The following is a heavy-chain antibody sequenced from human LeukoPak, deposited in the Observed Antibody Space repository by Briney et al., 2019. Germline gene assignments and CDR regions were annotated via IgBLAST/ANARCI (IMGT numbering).Heavy chain of an antibody. CDR2: ISRSGATI. CDR1: GFTFSSYG. D-gene: IGHD2-21*02. Sequence: GGSLRLSCAASGFTFSSYGMNWVRQAPGKGPEWISYISRSGATIYYADSVKGRFTISRDNAKNSLYLQMSSLGAEDTAIYYCSRDRGGGDIYFDYWGQGTLVTVSS. J-gene: IGHJ4*02. V-gene: IGHV3-48*03. CDR3: SRDRGGGDIYFDY.